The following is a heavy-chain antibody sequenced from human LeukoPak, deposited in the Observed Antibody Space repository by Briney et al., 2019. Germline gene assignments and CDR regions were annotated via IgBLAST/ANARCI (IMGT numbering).Heavy chain of an antibody. D-gene: IGHD1-14*01. V-gene: IGHV3-23*01. CDR1: GFTFSSYA. J-gene: IGHJ4*02. Sequence: PGGSLRLSCAASGFTFSSYAMSWVRQAPGKGLEWVSAISGSGGSTYYADSVKGRFTISRDNAENSLYLQMNSLRVEDTAVYYCARTPDGADYWGQGTLVTVSS. CDR2: ISGSGGST. CDR3: ARTPDGADY.